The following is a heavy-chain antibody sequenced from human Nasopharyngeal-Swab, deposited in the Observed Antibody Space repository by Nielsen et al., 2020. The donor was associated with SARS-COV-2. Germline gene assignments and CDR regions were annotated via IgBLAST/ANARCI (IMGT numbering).Heavy chain of an antibody. CDR1: GGSVSSGSYY. Sequence: SETLSLTCTVSGGSVSSGSYYWSWIRQPPGKGLEWIGYIYYSGSTNYNPSLKSRVTISVDTSKNQFSLKLSSVTAADTAVYYCARAKEWLYYMEVWGKGTTVTVSS. V-gene: IGHV4-61*01. CDR3: ARAKEWLYYMEV. J-gene: IGHJ6*03. CDR2: IYYSGST. D-gene: IGHD3-3*01.